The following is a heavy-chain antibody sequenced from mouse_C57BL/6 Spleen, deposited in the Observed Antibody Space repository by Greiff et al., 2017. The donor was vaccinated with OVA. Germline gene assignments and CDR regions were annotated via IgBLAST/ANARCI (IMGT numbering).Heavy chain of an antibody. CDR2: IYPRDGST. J-gene: IGHJ4*01. CDR1: GYTFTDHT. CDR3: ARGIYYGYDGEMDY. Sequence: VQRVESDAELVKPGASVKISCKVSGYTFTDHTIHWMKQRPEQGLEWIGYIYPRDGSTKYNEKFKGKATLTADKSSSTAYMQLNSLTSEDSAVYFCARGIYYGYDGEMDYWGQGTSVTVSS. V-gene: IGHV1-78*01. D-gene: IGHD2-2*01.